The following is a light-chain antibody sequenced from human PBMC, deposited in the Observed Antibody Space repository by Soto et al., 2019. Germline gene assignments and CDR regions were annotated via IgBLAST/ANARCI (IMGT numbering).Light chain of an antibody. Sequence: DIELTQSPGTLSLSPEERATLSCRASQTVRSSSLAWYQQKPGQAPRLLIFGAFNRAAGFPDRFSGSGSGTDFTLTIRRREPEDLAVYYCQQYGSTPRTFGQGTTVDIK. CDR2: GAF. CDR3: QQYGSTPRT. J-gene: IGKJ1*01. CDR1: QTVRSSS. V-gene: IGKV3-20*01.